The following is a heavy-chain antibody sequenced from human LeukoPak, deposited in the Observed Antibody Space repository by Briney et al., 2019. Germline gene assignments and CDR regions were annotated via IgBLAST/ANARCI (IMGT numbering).Heavy chain of an antibody. CDR2: IWYDGSNK. CDR1: GFTFSSYG. D-gene: IGHD6-13*01. CDR3: AKDQYSSSWFDY. Sequence: GGSLRLSCAASGFTFSSYGMHWVRQAPGKGLEWVAVIWYDGSNKYYADSVKGRFTISRDNSKNTLYLQINSLRAEDTAVYYCAKDQYSSSWFDYWGQGTLVTVSS. V-gene: IGHV3-33*06. J-gene: IGHJ4*02.